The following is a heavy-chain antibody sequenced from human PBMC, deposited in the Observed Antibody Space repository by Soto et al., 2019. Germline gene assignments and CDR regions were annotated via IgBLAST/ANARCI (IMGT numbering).Heavy chain of an antibody. J-gene: IGHJ4*02. CDR1: GDSITRTTYF. Sequence: SETLSLTCTLSGDSITRTTYFWAWIRQPPGKGLEWIGSIYYSGRTYFNPSLTSRVSISVDRSKNQFSLKMTSVTAADTAVYYCAKNLPKTGRFDYWGQGTLVTVSS. CDR2: IYYSGRT. V-gene: IGHV4-39*01. CDR3: AKNLPKTGRFDY.